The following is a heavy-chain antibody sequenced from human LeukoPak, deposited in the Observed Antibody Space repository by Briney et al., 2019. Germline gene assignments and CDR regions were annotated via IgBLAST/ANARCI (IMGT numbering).Heavy chain of an antibody. V-gene: IGHV5-51*01. CDR1: GYSFTSYW. Sequence: GESLKISCEGSGYSFTSYWIGWVRQMPGKGLEWMGLIYPGDSATRYSPSFQGVVTISVDKSITTAYLQWSSLKASDTAMYYCAKRRAVAGQYYFDYWGQGTLVTVSS. J-gene: IGHJ4*02. CDR3: AKRRAVAGQYYFDY. D-gene: IGHD6-19*01. CDR2: IYPGDSAT.